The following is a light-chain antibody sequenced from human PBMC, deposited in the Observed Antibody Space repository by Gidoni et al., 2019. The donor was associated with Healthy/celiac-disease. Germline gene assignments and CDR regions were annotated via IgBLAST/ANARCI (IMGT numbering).Light chain of an antibody. CDR1: QSVTRN. CDR2: GAS. V-gene: IGKV3-15*01. J-gene: IGKJ4*01. CDR3: QQYNNWPLT. Sequence: EIVMTQSPATLSVSPGERATLPCRASQSVTRNLAWYQQKPGQAPRLLIYGASTRATGIPARFSGSGSGTEFTLTIRSLQSEDFAVYYCQQYNNWPLTFXGXTKMEIK.